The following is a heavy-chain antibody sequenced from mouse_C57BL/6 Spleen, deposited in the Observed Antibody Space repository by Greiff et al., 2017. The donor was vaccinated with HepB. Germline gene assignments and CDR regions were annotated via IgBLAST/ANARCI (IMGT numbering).Heavy chain of an antibody. J-gene: IGHJ1*03. CDR1: GYTFTDYY. V-gene: IGHV1-19*01. D-gene: IGHD1-1*01. CDR2: INPYNGGT. CDR3: ARNYGSSVYFDV. Sequence: VQLQQSGPVLVKPGASVKMSCKASGYTFTDYYMNWVKQSHGKSLEWIGVINPYNGGTSYNQKFKGKATLTVDKSSSTAYMELNSLTSEDSAVYYCARNYGSSVYFDVWGTGTTVTVSS.